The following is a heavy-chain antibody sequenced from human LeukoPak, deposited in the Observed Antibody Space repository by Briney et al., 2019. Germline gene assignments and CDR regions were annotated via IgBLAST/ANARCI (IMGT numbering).Heavy chain of an antibody. D-gene: IGHD3-3*01. CDR1: GFSVSNNY. CDR2: ISGDDDRT. CDR3: ARDAGRSGCAH. V-gene: IGHV3-53*01. J-gene: IGHJ4*02. Sequence: GRSLRLSLAASGFSVSNNYMTCVRQAPGDGRELVSVISGDDDRTNYADSVKGPFTTSRDNSKNTLYLQMNSLRYDDTGIYFCARDAGRSGCAHWGPGTLVIVSS.